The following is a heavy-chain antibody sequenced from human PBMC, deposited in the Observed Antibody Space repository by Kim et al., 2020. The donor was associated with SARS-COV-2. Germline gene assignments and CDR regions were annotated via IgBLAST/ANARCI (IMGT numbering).Heavy chain of an antibody. CDR3: AKTVAGYYYYHMDV. CDR1: GFIFGSFA. CDR2: VSGSGDTT. V-gene: IGHV3-23*01. Sequence: GGSLRLSCAASGFIFGSFAMSWVRQAPGKGLEWVAVVSGSGDTTYYADSVKGRFTTSRDNAKNTLYLQMNSLRAEDTAVYYCAKTVAGYYYYHMDVWGQG. D-gene: IGHD4-17*01. J-gene: IGHJ6*02.